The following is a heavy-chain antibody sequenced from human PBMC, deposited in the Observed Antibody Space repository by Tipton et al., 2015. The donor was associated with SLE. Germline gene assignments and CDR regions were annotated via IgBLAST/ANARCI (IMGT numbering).Heavy chain of an antibody. D-gene: IGHD3-22*01. V-gene: IGHV4-59*01. Sequence: TLSLTCTVSGDSINNYYWSWIRQSPGKGLEWIGYIYYDGRSDSNPSLKSRVTMLVDTSEKQFSLKLSSVTAADAAMYYCASGFSSGYFYFDFWGQGTLVTVSS. CDR3: ASGFSSGYFYFDF. J-gene: IGHJ4*02. CDR2: IYYDGRS. CDR1: GDSINNYY.